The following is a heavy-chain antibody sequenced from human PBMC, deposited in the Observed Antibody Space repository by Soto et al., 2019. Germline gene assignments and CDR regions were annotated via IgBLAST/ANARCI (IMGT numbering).Heavy chain of an antibody. CDR3: ARDVREQWLVLGASNWFDP. J-gene: IGHJ5*02. CDR1: GGSISSYY. Sequence: PSETLSLTCTVSGGSISSYYWSWIRQPPGKGLEWIGYIYYSGSTNYNPSLKSRVTISVDTSKNQFSLKLSPVTAADTAVYYCARDVREQWLVLGASNWFDPWGQGTLVTVSS. CDR2: IYYSGST. D-gene: IGHD6-19*01. V-gene: IGHV4-59*01.